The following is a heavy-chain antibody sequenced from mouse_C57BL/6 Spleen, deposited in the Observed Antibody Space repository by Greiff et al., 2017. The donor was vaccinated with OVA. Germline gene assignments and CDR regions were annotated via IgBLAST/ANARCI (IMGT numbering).Heavy chain of an antibody. CDR1: VSPFTSYC. D-gene: IGHD2-5*01. V-gene: IGHV1-55*01. Sequence: QVQLQQPGAELVKPGAHAKISCNASVSPFTSYCHPWVEQRPGQALEWIGDIYPGSAGTNYNEKFKSKATLTVDTSSSTAYMQLSSLTSEDSAVYYCARGYSKTLYAMDYWGQGTSVTVSS. CDR3: ARGYSKTLYAMDY. J-gene: IGHJ4*01. CDR2: IYPGSAGT.